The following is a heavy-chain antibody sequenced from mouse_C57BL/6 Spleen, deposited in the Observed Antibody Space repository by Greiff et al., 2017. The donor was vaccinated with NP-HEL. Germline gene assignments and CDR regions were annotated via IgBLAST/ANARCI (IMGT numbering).Heavy chain of an antibody. CDR2: ISYDGSN. CDR1: GYSITSGYY. V-gene: IGHV3-6*01. J-gene: IGHJ2*01. D-gene: IGHD2-10*01. CDR3: SAYYSPSSR. Sequence: EVQLVESGPGLVKPSQSLSLTCSVTGYSITSGYYWNWIRQFPGNKLEWMGYISYDGSNNYNPSLKNRISITRDTSKNQFFLKLNSVTTEDTATYYCSAYYSPSSRWGQGTTLTVSS.